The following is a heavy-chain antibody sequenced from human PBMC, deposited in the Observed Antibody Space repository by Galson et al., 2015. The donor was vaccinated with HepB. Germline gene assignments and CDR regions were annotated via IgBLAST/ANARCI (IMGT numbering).Heavy chain of an antibody. D-gene: IGHD2-2*01. CDR3: VKGGYCSSTSCYALNPSAFDI. CDR2: ISSNGGST. V-gene: IGHV3-64D*06. CDR1: GFTFSSYA. J-gene: IGHJ3*02. Sequence: SLRLSCAASGFTFSSYAMHWVRQAPGKGLEYVSAISSNGGSTYYADSVKGRFTISRDNSKNTLYLQMSSLRAEDTAVYYCVKGGYCSSTSCYALNPSAFDIWGQGTMVTVSS.